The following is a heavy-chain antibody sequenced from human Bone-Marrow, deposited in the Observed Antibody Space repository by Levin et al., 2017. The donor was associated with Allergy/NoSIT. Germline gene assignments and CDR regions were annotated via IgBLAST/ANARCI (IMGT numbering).Heavy chain of an antibody. D-gene: IGHD3-22*01. CDR3: ARGYYYDRSGSSGSSHDAFDI. CDR1: GFTFNKYG. V-gene: IGHV3-33*07. CDR2: IWFDGSQK. J-gene: IGHJ3*02. Sequence: GGSLRLSCTASGFTFNKYGMYWVRQAPGKGPEWVAVIWFDGSQKYYVESVKGRFTISRDNSKNTLYLEMDSLRAEDTAVYYCARGYYYDRSGSSGSSHDAFDIWGQGTVVTVSS.